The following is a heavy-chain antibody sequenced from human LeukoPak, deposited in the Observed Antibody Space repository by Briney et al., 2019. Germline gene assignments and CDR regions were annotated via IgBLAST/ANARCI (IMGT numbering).Heavy chain of an antibody. J-gene: IGHJ3*02. V-gene: IGHV3-66*01. D-gene: IGHD5-24*01. CDR3: ARERRWLQDDAFDI. CDR2: IYSGGST. Sequence: GGSLRLSCAASGFTVSSNYMSWVRQAPGKGLEWVSVIYSGGSTYYADSVKGRFTISRDNSKNTLYLQMNSLRAEDTAVYYCARERRWLQDDAFDIWGQGTMVTVSS. CDR1: GFTVSSNY.